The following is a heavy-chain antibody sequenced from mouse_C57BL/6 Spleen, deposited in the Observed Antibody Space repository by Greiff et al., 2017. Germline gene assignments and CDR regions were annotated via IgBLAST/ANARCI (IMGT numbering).Heavy chain of an antibody. V-gene: IGHV1-4*01. D-gene: IGHD2-4*01. J-gene: IGHJ4*01. CDR3: GRDHDYDEDYAMDY. CDR1: GYTFTSYT. Sequence: QVQLQQSGAELARPGASVKMSCKASGYTFTSYTMHWVKQRPGRGLEWIGYINPSSGYTKYNQKFKDKATLTADKSSSTAYMQLSSLTSEDSAVYYCGRDHDYDEDYAMDYWGQGTSVTVSS. CDR2: INPSSGYT.